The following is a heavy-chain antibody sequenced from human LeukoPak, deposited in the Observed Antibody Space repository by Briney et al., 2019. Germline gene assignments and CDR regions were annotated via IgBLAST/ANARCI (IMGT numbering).Heavy chain of an antibody. CDR2: LSTYNGDT. Sequence: ASVKVSCKAFGYSFTDYAITWVRQAPGQGLEWMGWLSTYNGDTHHAHKVQGRVTMTRDTSPSTAYMELGTLRSEDTAVYYCARGNGLENWFDPWGQGTLVTVSS. CDR3: ARGNGLENWFDP. D-gene: IGHD1-1*01. CDR1: GYSFTDYA. V-gene: IGHV1-18*01. J-gene: IGHJ5*02.